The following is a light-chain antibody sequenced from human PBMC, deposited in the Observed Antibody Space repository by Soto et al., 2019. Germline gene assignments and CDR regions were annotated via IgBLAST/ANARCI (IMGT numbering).Light chain of an antibody. CDR3: SSYAGSTLLV. Sequence: QSALTQPPSASGSPGQSVTISCTGTSSDVGGYNYVSWYQQHPGKAPKLMIYEVSKWPSGVPDRFSGSKSGNTASLTVSGLQAEDEADYYCSSYAGSTLLVFGGGTKLTVL. CDR1: SSDVGGYNY. V-gene: IGLV2-8*01. CDR2: EVS. J-gene: IGLJ3*02.